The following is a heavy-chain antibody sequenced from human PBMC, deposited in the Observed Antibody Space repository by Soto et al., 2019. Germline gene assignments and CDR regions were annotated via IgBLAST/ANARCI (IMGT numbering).Heavy chain of an antibody. D-gene: IGHD2-15*01. V-gene: IGHV3-33*01. CDR2: IWYDGSNK. Sequence: GGSLRLSCAASGFTFSSYGMHWVRQAPGKGLEWVAVIWYDGSNKYYADSVKGRFTISRDNSKNTLYLQMNSLRAEDTAVYYCARDIVVRRYYYMDVWGKGTTVTVSS. J-gene: IGHJ6*03. CDR3: ARDIVVRRYYYMDV. CDR1: GFTFSSYG.